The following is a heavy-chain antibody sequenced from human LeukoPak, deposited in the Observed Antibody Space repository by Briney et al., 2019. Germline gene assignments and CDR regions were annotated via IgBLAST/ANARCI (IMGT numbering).Heavy chain of an antibody. D-gene: IGHD3-10*01. J-gene: IGHJ4*02. CDR1: GGSISSSSYY. CDR2: IYYSGST. Sequence: PSQTLSLTCTVSGGSISSSSYYWGWIRQPSGKGLEWIGSIYYSGSTYYNPSLKSRVTISVDTSKNQFSLKLSSVTAADTAVYYCARDVKWFGESWFDYWGQGTLVTVSS. CDR3: ARDVKWFGESWFDY. V-gene: IGHV4-39*07.